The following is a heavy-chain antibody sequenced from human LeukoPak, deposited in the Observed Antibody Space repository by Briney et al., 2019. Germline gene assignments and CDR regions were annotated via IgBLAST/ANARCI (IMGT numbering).Heavy chain of an antibody. J-gene: IGHJ4*02. V-gene: IGHV3-53*01. Sequence: GGSLRLSCAASGFTVSSNYMSWVRQAPGKGLEWVSVIYSGGSTYYADSVKGRFTISRDNSKNKLFLQMNSLRAEDTAVYYCASTTQYYDSSGYFYTKNDCGQG. CDR3: ASTTQYYDSSGYFYTKND. D-gene: IGHD3-22*01. CDR2: IYSGGST. CDR1: GFTVSSNY.